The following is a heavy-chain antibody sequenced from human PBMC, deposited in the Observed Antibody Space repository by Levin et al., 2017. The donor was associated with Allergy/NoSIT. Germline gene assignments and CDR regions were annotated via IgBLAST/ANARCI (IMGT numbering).Heavy chain of an antibody. CDR2: INHSGST. V-gene: IGHV4-34*01. CDR1: GGSFSGSY. Sequence: SQTLSLTCAVYGGSFSGSYWSWIRQPPGKGLEWIGEINHSGSTNYNPSLKSRVTISVDTSKNQFSLKLSSVTAADTAVYYCASLYSSSWGYWGQGTLVTVSS. CDR3: ASLYSSSWGY. D-gene: IGHD6-13*01. J-gene: IGHJ4*02.